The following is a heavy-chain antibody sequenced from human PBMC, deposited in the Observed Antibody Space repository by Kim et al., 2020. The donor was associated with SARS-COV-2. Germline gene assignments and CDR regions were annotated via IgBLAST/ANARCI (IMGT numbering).Heavy chain of an antibody. CDR2: T. V-gene: IGHV3-23*01. D-gene: IGHD3-16*01. Sequence: TYYADSVKGRFTISRDNSKNTLYLQMNSLRAEDAAVYYCAKDMDYVWGSFWGQGTLVTVSS. J-gene: IGHJ4*02. CDR3: AKDMDYVWGSF.